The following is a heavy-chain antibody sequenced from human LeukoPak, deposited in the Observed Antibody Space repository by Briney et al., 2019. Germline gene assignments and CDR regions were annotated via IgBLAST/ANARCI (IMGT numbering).Heavy chain of an antibody. J-gene: IGHJ6*02. CDR2: ISWNSGSI. CDR1: GFTFYDYA. V-gene: IGHV3-9*01. CDR3: AKDIGGSSWYYYYYYGMDV. Sequence: GGSLRLSCAASGFTFYDYAMHWVRQAPGKGLEWVSGISWNSGSIGYADSVKGRFTISRDNAKNSLYLQMNSLRAEDTALYYCAKDIGGSSWYYYYYYGMDVWGQGTTVTVSS. D-gene: IGHD6-13*01.